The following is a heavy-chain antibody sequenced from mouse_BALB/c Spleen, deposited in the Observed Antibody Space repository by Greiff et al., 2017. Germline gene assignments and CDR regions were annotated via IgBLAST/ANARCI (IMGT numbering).Heavy chain of an antibody. J-gene: IGHJ3*01. Sequence: EVHLVESGGGLVKPGGSLKLSCAASGFTFSSYAMSWVRQSPEKRLEWVAEISSGGSYTYYPDTVTGRFTISRDNATNTLYLEMSSLRSEDTAMYYCARVTTVVARAYWGQGTLVTVSA. V-gene: IGHV5-9-4*01. CDR1: GFTFSSYA. CDR2: ISSGGSYT. D-gene: IGHD1-1*01. CDR3: ARVTTVVARAY.